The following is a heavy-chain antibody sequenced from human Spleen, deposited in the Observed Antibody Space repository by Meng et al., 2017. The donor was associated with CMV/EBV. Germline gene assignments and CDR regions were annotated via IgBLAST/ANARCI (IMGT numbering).Heavy chain of an antibody. CDR1: GYTFTSYA. D-gene: IGHD3-22*01. CDR2: INTNNAIP. CDR3: ARVHSSGYYGPNDY. V-gene: IGHV7-4-1*02. Sequence: SGYTFTSYALCWGRQAPGQGLEWMGWINTNNAIPTYAQGFTERFVFSLDTSVSTTYLQISSLKAEDTAVYYCARVHSSGYYGPNDYWGQGTLVTVSS. J-gene: IGHJ4*02.